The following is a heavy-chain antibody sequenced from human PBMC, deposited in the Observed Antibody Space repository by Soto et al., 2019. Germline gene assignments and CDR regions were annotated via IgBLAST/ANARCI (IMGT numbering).Heavy chain of an antibody. CDR1: GFTFSSYA. D-gene: IGHD2-2*01. V-gene: IGHV3-64*01. J-gene: IGHJ6*03. CDR3: AREGWVVVPAAMDYYYYYYMDV. CDR2: ISSNGGST. Sequence: GGSLRLSCAASGFTFSSYAMHWVRQAPGKGLEYVSAISSNGGSTYYANSVKGRFTISRDNSKNTLYLQMGSLRAEDMAVYYCAREGWVVVPAAMDYYYYYYMDVWGKGTTVTVSS.